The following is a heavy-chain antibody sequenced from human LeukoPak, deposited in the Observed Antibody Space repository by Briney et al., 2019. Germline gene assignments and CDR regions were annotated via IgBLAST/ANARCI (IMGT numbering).Heavy chain of an antibody. J-gene: IGHJ6*03. V-gene: IGHV3-66*01. CDR3: ARPTTEYYYYYYMDV. CDR1: GFTVSSNY. Sequence: PGGSLRLSCAASGFTVSSNYMSWVRQAPGKGLEWVSVIYSGGSTYYADSVKGRFTISRDNSKNTLYLQMNSLRAEDTAVYYCARPTTEYYYYYYMDVWGKGTTVTVSS. D-gene: IGHD4-11*01. CDR2: IYSGGST.